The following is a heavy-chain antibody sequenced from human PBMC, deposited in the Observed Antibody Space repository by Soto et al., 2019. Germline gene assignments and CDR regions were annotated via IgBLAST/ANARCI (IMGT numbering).Heavy chain of an antibody. Sequence: SETLSLTCTVSGGSVSSGIYDWSWIRQPPGKGLECIGYIYYSGSTNYNPSLKSRVTISIDTSKNQFSLRLSSVTAADTAVYYCARTYNWFDSWGQGILVTVSS. D-gene: IGHD3-16*01. J-gene: IGHJ5*01. CDR3: ARTYNWFDS. CDR1: GGSVSSGIYD. V-gene: IGHV4-61*01. CDR2: IYYSGST.